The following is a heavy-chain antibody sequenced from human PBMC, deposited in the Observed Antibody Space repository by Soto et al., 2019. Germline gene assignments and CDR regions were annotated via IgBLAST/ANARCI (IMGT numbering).Heavy chain of an antibody. V-gene: IGHV4-59*08. Sequence: ETLSLTCTVSGGSISSYYWSWIRQPPGKGLEWIGYIYYSGSTNYNPSLKSRVTISVDTSKNQFSLKLSSVTAADTAVYYCARLGSDFWSGYLDYWGQGTLVTVSS. CDR3: ARLGSDFWSGYLDY. D-gene: IGHD3-3*01. J-gene: IGHJ4*02. CDR2: IYYSGST. CDR1: GGSISSYY.